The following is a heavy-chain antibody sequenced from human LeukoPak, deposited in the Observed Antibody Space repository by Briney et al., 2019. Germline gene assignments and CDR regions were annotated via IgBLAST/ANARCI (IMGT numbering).Heavy chain of an antibody. V-gene: IGHV3-30*04. CDR1: KLTFSNCA. CDR2: ISYDGTNK. D-gene: IGHD3-22*01. J-gene: IGHJ3*02. CDR3: ARPSSGYYWGAAFDI. Sequence: GRSLRLSCAASKLTFSNCAMHWVRQAPGKGLEWVAVISYDGTNKYYADSVKGRFTISRDNSKNTLYLQMNSLRTEDTALYYFARPSSGYYWGAAFDIWGQGTMVTVSS.